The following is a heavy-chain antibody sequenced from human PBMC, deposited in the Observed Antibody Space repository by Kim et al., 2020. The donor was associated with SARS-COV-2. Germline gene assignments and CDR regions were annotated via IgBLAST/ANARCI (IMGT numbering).Heavy chain of an antibody. J-gene: IGHJ4*02. Sequence: RTYYGDAVKGRFTISRDNSENTLSLQMNSLRPDDTAVYYCARLTNYYFDLWGQGTLVTVSS. V-gene: IGHV3-53*05. CDR2: RT. D-gene: IGHD4-4*01. CDR3: ARLTNYYFDL.